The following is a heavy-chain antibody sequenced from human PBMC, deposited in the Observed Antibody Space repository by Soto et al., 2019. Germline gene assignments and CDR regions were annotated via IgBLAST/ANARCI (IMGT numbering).Heavy chain of an antibody. J-gene: IGHJ3*02. CDR2: IYYTGLP. CDR3: ARVTLHYERTSCHPDAFDI. D-gene: IGHD2-2*01. CDR1: GGSINSGDYY. V-gene: IGHV4-30-4*01. Sequence: QVQLQESGPGLVKPSETLSLTCALSGGSINSGDYYWSWIRQPPGKGLEWIGYIYYTGLPNYNPSLKSRVSISVDTSKNQFSLKLSSVTAADTALYYCARVTLHYERTSCHPDAFDIWGQGTMVTVSS.